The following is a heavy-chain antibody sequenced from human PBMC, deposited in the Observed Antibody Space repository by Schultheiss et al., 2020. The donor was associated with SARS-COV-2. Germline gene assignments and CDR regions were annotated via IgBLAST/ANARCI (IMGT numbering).Heavy chain of an antibody. Sequence: SETLSLTCTVSGGSVNGGSYYWSWIRQPPGMGLEWIGYTHYSGSTIYTPSLKSRVTISIDTSKNQFSLKVRSVTAADTAVYYCARDQEQWLLSHYYYYGMDVWGQGTTVTVSS. CDR3: ARDQEQWLLSHYYYYGMDV. D-gene: IGHD6-19*01. J-gene: IGHJ6*02. V-gene: IGHV4-61*01. CDR2: THYSGST. CDR1: GGSVNGGSYY.